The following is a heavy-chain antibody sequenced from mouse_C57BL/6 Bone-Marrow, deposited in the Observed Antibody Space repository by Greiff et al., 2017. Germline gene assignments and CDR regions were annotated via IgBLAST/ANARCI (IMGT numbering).Heavy chain of an antibody. CDR1: GYTFTSYW. Sequence: VQLQQPGAELVKPGASVKLSCKASGYTFTSYWMHWVKQRPGQGLEWIGMIHPNSGSTNYNEKFKSKATLTVDKSSSTAYMQLSSLTSEDSAVYYCARRYYGSSFAYWGQGTLVTVSA. V-gene: IGHV1-64*01. CDR3: ARRYYGSSFAY. CDR2: IHPNSGST. J-gene: IGHJ3*01. D-gene: IGHD1-1*01.